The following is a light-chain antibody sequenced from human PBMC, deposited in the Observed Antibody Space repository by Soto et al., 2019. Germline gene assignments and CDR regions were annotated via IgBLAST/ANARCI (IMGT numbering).Light chain of an antibody. CDR3: NSCTSATATPYV. V-gene: IGLV2-14*01. CDR1: SSDVGAYDY. Sequence: QSVLTQPASVSGSPGQSITISCTGTSSDVGAYDYVSWYQQHPGEAPKLIIYDVTNRPSGVSDRFSGSKSGNTASLTVSGLQTEDEGDYYCNSCTSATATPYVFGTGTKLTVL. J-gene: IGLJ1*01. CDR2: DVT.